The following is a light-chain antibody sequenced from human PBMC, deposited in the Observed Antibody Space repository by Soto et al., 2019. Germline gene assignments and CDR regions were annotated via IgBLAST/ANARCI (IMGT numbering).Light chain of an antibody. J-gene: IGKJ1*01. V-gene: IGKV1-39*01. CDR2: AAS. CDR3: QQSYGTPWT. Sequence: DIQMTQSPSSLSASVGDRVTVTCRASQSITTHLNRYQQKPGKAPKLLIYAASSLQSGVPSRFSGSGSGTDFTLTITSLQPEDFATYICQQSYGTPWTFGQGTKVEIK. CDR1: QSITTH.